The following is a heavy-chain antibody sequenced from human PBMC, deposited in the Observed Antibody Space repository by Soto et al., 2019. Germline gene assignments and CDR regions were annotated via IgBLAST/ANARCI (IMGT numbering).Heavy chain of an antibody. V-gene: IGHV4-31*03. CDR1: GGSIRSGGYY. D-gene: IGHD5-18*01. J-gene: IGHJ6*02. CDR3: ARDRLMATAGTARHYFGLDV. CDR2: IYYSGNT. Sequence: SETLSLTCTVSGGSIRSGGYYWSWVRQNPRRGLEWIGNIYYSGNTYYNPSLKSRLTISVDTSKNQFSLNLSSVTAADTAVYYCARDRLMATAGTARHYFGLDVWGQGTTVTSP.